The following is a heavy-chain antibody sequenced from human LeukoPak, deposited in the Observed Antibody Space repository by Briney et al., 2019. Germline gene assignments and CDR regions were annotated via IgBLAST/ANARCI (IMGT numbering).Heavy chain of an antibody. Sequence: SETLSLTCTVSGGSISTYYWNWIRQPTGKGLEWIGYNYYSGSTNYNPSLTGRVTISVDTSKKQFSLKLSSVTAADTAVYYCAREYNYYDSSGWDAFEIWGQGTMVTVSS. V-gene: IGHV4-59*01. D-gene: IGHD3-22*01. J-gene: IGHJ3*02. CDR2: NYYSGST. CDR1: GGSISTYY. CDR3: AREYNYYDSSGWDAFEI.